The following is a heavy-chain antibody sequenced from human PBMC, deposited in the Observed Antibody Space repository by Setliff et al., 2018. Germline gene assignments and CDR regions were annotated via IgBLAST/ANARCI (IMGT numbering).Heavy chain of an antibody. CDR1: GGTFSSYV. D-gene: IGHD5-18*01. J-gene: IGHJ4*02. V-gene: IGHV1-2*02. CDR2: INPGSGAT. Sequence: ASVKVSCKASGGTFSSYVISWVREAPGQGLEWMGGINPGSGATNLAQRFQGRVTMTRDTSISTAYMELSSLRSDDTAVYYCARFSGHNYGSFDSWGQGTLVTVSS. CDR3: ARFSGHNYGSFDS.